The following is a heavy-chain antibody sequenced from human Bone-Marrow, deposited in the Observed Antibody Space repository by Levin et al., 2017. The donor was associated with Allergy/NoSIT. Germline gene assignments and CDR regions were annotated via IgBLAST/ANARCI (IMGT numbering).Heavy chain of an antibody. Sequence: GGSLRLSCAASGFTFSTYWMHWVRQAPGKGLVWVARINGDETTTTYADSVKGRFTISRDNAKNTLYLQMNSLRAEDTALYYCARTVCGGDCYGFFQHWGQGTLVIVSS. D-gene: IGHD2-21*02. J-gene: IGHJ1*01. V-gene: IGHV3-74*01. CDR2: INGDETTT. CDR3: ARTVCGGDCYGFFQH. CDR1: GFTFSTYW.